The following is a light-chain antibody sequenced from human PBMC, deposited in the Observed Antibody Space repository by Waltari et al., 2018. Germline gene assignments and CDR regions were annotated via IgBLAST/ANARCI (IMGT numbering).Light chain of an antibody. V-gene: IGLV1-47*01. Sequence: QSVLTQPPSASGTPGQRVTISCSGSRSNIGSNYVYWYQQLPGTAPKLPIYRNNPRPSGVPDRFSGAKSGNSASLAISGLRSEDEADYYCAAWDDSLSGRVFGGGTKVTVL. CDR1: RSNIGSNY. CDR2: RNN. CDR3: AAWDDSLSGRV. J-gene: IGLJ3*02.